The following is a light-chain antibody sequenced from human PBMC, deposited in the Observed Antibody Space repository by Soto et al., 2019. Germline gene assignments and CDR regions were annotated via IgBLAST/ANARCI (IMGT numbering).Light chain of an antibody. CDR3: NSYRSSVIPVV. CDR1: SSDIGGYNY. Sequence: QSALTQPASVSGSPGQSITIYCTGTSSDIGGYNYVSWYQQHPGKAPKLLIYGVSNRPSGVSDRFSGSKSGNTASLTISGLQAEDEADYYCNSYRSSVIPVVFGGGTKLTVL. CDR2: GVS. V-gene: IGLV2-14*01. J-gene: IGLJ2*01.